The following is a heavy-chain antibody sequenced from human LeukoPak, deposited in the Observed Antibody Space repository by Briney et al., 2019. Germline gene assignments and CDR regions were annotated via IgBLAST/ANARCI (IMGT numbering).Heavy chain of an antibody. D-gene: IGHD5-18*01. CDR3: ARDRGGYSYGSDY. V-gene: IGHV1-2*02. CDR2: INPNSGGT. J-gene: IGHJ4*02. CDR1: GYTFTGYH. Sequence: GASVKVSCKASGYTFTGYHMHWVRQAPGQGLEWMGWINPNSGGTNYAQKFQGRVTMTRDTSISTAYMELSRLRSDDTAVYYCARDRGGYSYGSDYWGQGTLVTVSS.